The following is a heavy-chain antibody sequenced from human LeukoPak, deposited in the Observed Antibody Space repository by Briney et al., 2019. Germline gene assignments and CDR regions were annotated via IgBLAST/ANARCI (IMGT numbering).Heavy chain of an antibody. CDR2: INHSGST. CDR1: GGSFSGYY. J-gene: IGHJ4*02. Sequence: SETLSLTCAVYGGSFSGYYWSWIRQPPGKGLEWIGEINHSGSTNYNPSLKSRVTISVDTSKNQFSLKLSSVTAADTAVYYCARSRSITIFGGTHFDYWGQGTLVTVSS. D-gene: IGHD3-3*01. CDR3: ARSRSITIFGGTHFDY. V-gene: IGHV4-34*01.